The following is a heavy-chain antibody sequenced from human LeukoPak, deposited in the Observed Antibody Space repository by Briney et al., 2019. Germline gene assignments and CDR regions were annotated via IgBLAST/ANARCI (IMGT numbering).Heavy chain of an antibody. D-gene: IGHD3-10*01. V-gene: IGHV3-30*04. J-gene: IGHJ5*02. CDR3: ARSDYYGSGGWLVPPPP. CDR2: ISYDGSNK. Sequence: GGSLRLSCTASGFTFGTYAMHWVRQAPGKGLEWVSVISYDGSNKYYADSVKGRFNISRDNSKNTLSLQMNNLRAEDTAMYYCARSDYYGSGGWLVPPPPWGQGALVTVSS. CDR1: GFTFGTYA.